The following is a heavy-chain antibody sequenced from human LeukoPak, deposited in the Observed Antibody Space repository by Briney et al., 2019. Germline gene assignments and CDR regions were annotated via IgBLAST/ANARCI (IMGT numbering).Heavy chain of an antibody. Sequence: SETLSLTCTVSGGSISSGGYYWSWIRQPPGKGLEWIGYIYHSGSTYYNPSLKSRVTISVDRSKNQFSLKLSSVTAADTAVYYCAKSTTIGAFDIWGQGTMVTVSS. D-gene: IGHD3-22*01. CDR1: GGSISSGGYY. CDR2: IYHSGST. CDR3: AKSTTIGAFDI. J-gene: IGHJ3*02. V-gene: IGHV4-30-2*01.